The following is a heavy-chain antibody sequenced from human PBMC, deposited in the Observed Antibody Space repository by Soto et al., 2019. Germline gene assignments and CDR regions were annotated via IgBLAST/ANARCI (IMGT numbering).Heavy chain of an antibody. Sequence: EVQLVESGGGLVKPGGSLRLSCAASGFTFSSYSMNWVRQAPGKGLEWVSSISSSSSYIYYADSVKGRFTISRDNAKISLYLQMNRLRAEDTAVYYCARVVVVPAAGIDYWGQGTLVTVSS. V-gene: IGHV3-21*01. D-gene: IGHD2-2*01. CDR1: GFTFSSYS. J-gene: IGHJ4*02. CDR2: ISSSSSYI. CDR3: ARVVVVPAAGIDY.